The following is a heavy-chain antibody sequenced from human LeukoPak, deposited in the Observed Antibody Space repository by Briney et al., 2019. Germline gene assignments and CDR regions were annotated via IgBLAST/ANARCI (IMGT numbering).Heavy chain of an antibody. Sequence: GASVKVSCKASGYTFTGYYMHWVRQAPGQGLEWMGWINPNSGGTNYAQKFQGRVTMTRDTSISTAYMELSRLRSDDTAVYYCAAQYYDILTGYLGWFGPWGQGTLVTVSS. V-gene: IGHV1-2*02. CDR3: AAQYYDILTGYLGWFGP. J-gene: IGHJ5*02. D-gene: IGHD3-9*01. CDR2: INPNSGGT. CDR1: GYTFTGYY.